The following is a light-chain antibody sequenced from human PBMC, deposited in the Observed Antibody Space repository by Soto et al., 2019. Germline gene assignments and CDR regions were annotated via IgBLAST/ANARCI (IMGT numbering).Light chain of an antibody. CDR1: SSDVGGYNY. CDR2: EVS. Sequence: QSALTQPPSASGSPGQSVTISCTGTSSDVGGYNYVSWYQQHPGKAPKLMIYEVSKRPSGVPDRFSGSKSGNKASLTVSGLQAEDEADYYCSSYAGRTNLVFGGGTKLTVL. V-gene: IGLV2-8*01. J-gene: IGLJ3*02. CDR3: SSYAGRTNLV.